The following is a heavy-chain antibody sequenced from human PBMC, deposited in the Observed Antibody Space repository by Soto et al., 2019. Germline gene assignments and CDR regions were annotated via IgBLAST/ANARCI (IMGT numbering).Heavy chain of an antibody. CDR2: ISGSGGST. CDR3: AKGVAWFGEFDY. Sequence: EVQLLESGGGLVQPGGSLRLSCASSGFTFSSYAMSWVRQAPGTVLEWVSAISGSGGSTYYGDSVKGRFTITRDNSKNTLYLQMKSLIAEDTAVYYCAKGVAWFGEFDYWGQGTLVTVSS. J-gene: IGHJ4*02. V-gene: IGHV3-23*01. CDR1: GFTFSSYA. D-gene: IGHD3-10*01.